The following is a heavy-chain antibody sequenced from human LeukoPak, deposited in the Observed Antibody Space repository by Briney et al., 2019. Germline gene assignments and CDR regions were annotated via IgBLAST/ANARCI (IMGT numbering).Heavy chain of an antibody. CDR1: GFTFSDAW. D-gene: IGHD6-6*01. Sequence: GGSLRLSCAASGFTFSDAWMTWVRQAPGKGLECVGFIQSKTDGGTTDSAASVKGRFTVSRDDSKNTLYLQMNSLNSEDTAVYYCTTWSSQFDYWGQGTLVTVSS. V-gene: IGHV3-15*05. CDR3: TTWSSQFDY. CDR2: IQSKTDGGTT. J-gene: IGHJ4*02.